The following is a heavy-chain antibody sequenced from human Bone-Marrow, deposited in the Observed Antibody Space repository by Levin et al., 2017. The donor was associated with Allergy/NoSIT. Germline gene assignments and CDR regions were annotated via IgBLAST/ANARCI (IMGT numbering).Heavy chain of an antibody. J-gene: IGHJ4*02. CDR3: ARAPTGFVGASVYDY. CDR2: ISSSSSYI. D-gene: IGHD2-15*01. CDR1: GFTFNTYA. V-gene: IGHV3-21*01. Sequence: KAGGSLRLSCTASGFTFNTYAMSWVRQAPGKGLEWVSSISSSSSYIYYADSVKGHFTISRDNAKNSLYLQMNSLRADDTAIYYCARAPTGFVGASVYDYWGQGTLVTVSS.